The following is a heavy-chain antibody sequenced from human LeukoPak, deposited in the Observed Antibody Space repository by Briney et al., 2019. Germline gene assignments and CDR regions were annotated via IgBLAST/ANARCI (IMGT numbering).Heavy chain of an antibody. D-gene: IGHD6-13*01. CDR3: VASNSFDYYFDY. J-gene: IGHJ4*02. CDR2: INPKSGGT. CDR1: GYTFTGYY. Sequence: ASVKVSCKASGYTFTGYYMHWVRQAPGQGLEWMGWINPKSGGTNYAQKFQGRVTMTRDTSISTAYVELSRLRSDDTAVYFCVASNSFDYYFDYWGQGTLVTVSS. V-gene: IGHV1-2*02.